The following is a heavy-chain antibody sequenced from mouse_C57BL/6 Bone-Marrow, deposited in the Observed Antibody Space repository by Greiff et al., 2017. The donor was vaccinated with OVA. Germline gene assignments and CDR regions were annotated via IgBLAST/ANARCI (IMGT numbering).Heavy chain of an antibody. V-gene: IGHV1-50*01. Sequence: VQLQQSGAELARPGASVKLSCKASGYTFTSYWMQWVKQRPGQGLEWIGEIDPSDSYTNYNQKFKGKATLTVDTSSSTAYMQLSSLTSEDSAVYYCARRAYDVYAMDYWGQGTSVTVSS. D-gene: IGHD2-12*01. CDR1: GYTFTSYW. CDR2: IDPSDSYT. CDR3: ARRAYDVYAMDY. J-gene: IGHJ4*01.